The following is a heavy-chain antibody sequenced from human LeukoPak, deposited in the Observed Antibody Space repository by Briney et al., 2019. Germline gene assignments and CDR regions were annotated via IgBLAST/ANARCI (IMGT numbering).Heavy chain of an antibody. V-gene: IGHV1-2*02. CDR1: GYTFTCYY. CDR2: IKPDSGVS. Sequence: ASVKVSCKASGYTFTCYYMQWVRQAPGQGLEWMGWIKPDSGVSNYAPKFQGRVTMTRDTSISTVYMELKRLTSDDTAMYYCARGGKSELGTCDHWGQGTLVTVSS. D-gene: IGHD7-27*01. CDR3: ARGGKSELGTCDH. J-gene: IGHJ4*02.